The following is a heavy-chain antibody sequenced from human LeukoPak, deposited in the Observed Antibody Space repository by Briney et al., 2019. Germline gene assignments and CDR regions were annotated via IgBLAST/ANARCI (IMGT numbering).Heavy chain of an antibody. CDR1: GGSISSSSYY. V-gene: IGHV4-39*07. J-gene: IGHJ5*02. CDR3: AREVRSAWASFDP. CDR2: IHYSGST. D-gene: IGHD1-26*01. Sequence: SETLSLTCTVSGGSISSSSYYWGWIRQPPGKGLEWIGSIHYSGSTYYNPSLKSRVTISEDTSKNQFSLKLSSVTAADTAVYYCAREVRSAWASFDPWGQGTLVTVSS.